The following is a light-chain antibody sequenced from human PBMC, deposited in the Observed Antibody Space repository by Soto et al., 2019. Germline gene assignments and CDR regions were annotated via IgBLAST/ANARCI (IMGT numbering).Light chain of an antibody. Sequence: IQMTQSPSTLSASVGDRVIITCRASQSINSWLAWYQQKSGKAPKLLIYDASSLETGVPSRFSGSGSGTEFTLTISSLQPDDFATYYCHQYDTFWTFGQGTKVDIK. CDR3: HQYDTFWT. V-gene: IGKV1-5*01. CDR2: DAS. J-gene: IGKJ1*01. CDR1: QSINSW.